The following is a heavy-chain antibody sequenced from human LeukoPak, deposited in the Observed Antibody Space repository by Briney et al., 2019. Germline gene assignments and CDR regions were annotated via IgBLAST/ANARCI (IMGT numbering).Heavy chain of an antibody. CDR2: IDTDNGKT. CDR3: ARDGRGSESGGHFSYFDV. V-gene: IGHV1-3*04. CDR1: GYTFTTYA. J-gene: IGHJ4*02. D-gene: IGHD3-16*01. Sequence: GASVRVSCKASGYTFTTYATHWVRQAPGQRPEWTGWIDTDNGKTKYSQDFQGRVTITRDTSASTAYLDLSSLRSEDTAVYYCARDGRGSESGGHFSYFDVWGQGTLVTVSS.